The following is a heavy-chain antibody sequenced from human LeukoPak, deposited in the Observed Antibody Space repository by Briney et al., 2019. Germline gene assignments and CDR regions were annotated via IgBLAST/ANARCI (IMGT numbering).Heavy chain of an antibody. CDR3: TTGPLWFGELLHY. Sequence: GGSLRLSCAASGFTFSNAWMSWVRQAPGKGLEWVGRIKSKTDGGTTDYAAPVKGRFTISRDDSKNTLYLQINSLKTEDTAVYYCTTGPLWFGELLHYWGQGTLVTVSS. V-gene: IGHV3-15*01. J-gene: IGHJ4*02. CDR2: IKSKTDGGTT. CDR1: GFTFSNAW. D-gene: IGHD3-10*01.